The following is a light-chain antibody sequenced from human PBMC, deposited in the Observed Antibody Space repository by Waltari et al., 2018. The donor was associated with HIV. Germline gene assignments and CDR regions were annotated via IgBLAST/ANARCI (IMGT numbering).Light chain of an antibody. V-gene: IGLV2-8*01. CDR1: SSDVGAYNY. J-gene: IGLJ2*01. CDR2: EVT. Sequence: QSALTQPPSASGSPGQSVTISCTGTSSDVGAYNYVSWYQQYPGKAPKLTIYEVTKRPSGVPDRFSGSKSGNTASLTVSGLQAEDEADYYCSSYAGSKVLFGGGTELTVL. CDR3: SSYAGSKVL.